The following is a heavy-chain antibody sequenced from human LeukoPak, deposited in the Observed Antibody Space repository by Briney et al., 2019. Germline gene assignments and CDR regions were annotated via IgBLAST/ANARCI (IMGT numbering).Heavy chain of an antibody. CDR1: EFTFSSYE. J-gene: IGHJ4*02. CDR2: ISSSGTTI. Sequence: PGGSLRLSCAASEFTFSSYEMNWVRQAPGKGLEWVSYISSSGTTIYYADSVKGRFTISRDNAKNSLYLQMNSLRAEDTAVYYCARKYCSSTSCLIDYWGQGTLVTVSS. D-gene: IGHD2-2*01. CDR3: ARKYCSSTSCLIDY. V-gene: IGHV3-48*03.